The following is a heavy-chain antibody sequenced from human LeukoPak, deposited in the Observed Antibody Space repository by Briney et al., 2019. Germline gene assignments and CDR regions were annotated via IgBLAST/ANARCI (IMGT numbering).Heavy chain of an antibody. J-gene: IGHJ6*02. D-gene: IGHD3-3*01. CDR2: ISGSGGST. CDR1: GFTFSSYA. CDR3: AKVHPSKYYDFWSGYHYGMDV. V-gene: IGHV3-23*01. Sequence: GGSLRLSCAASGFTFSSYAMSWVRQAPGEGLEWVSAISGSGGSTYYADSVKGRFTISRDNSKNTLYLQMNSLRAEDTAVYYCAKVHPSKYYDFWSGYHYGMDVWGQGTTVTVSS.